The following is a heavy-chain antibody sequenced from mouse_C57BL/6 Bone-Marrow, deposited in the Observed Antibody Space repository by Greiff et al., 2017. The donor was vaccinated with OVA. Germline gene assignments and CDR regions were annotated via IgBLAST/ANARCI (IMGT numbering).Heavy chain of an antibody. V-gene: IGHV3-8*01. Sequence: EVHLVESGPGLAKPSQTLSLTCSVTGYSITSDYWNWIRKFPGNKLEYIGNISYSGSPYYNTSLKSRISIIRDTAKNQYYLQLNSVTTEDTATYYCARSPFDTTRYAMDYWGQGTSVTVSS. J-gene: IGHJ4*01. CDR1: GYSITSDY. CDR3: ARSPFDTTRYAMDY. CDR2: ISYSGSP. D-gene: IGHD1-1*01.